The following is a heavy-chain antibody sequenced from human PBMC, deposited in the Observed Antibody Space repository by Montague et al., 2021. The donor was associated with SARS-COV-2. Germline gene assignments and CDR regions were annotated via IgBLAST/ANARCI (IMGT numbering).Heavy chain of an antibody. CDR1: GFTFSNSP. Sequence: SLRLSGAASGFTFSNSPMSWVRQAPGKGLEWVSVIHSAGRGTYYADSVQGRFTISRDNLKNTVYLQMNSLRDVDTALYYCAKVGDILTGYSLINLDAWGQGTLVVVSS. D-gene: IGHD3-9*01. V-gene: IGHV3-23*03. CDR3: AKVGDILTGYSLINLDA. J-gene: IGHJ5*02. CDR2: IHSAGRGT.